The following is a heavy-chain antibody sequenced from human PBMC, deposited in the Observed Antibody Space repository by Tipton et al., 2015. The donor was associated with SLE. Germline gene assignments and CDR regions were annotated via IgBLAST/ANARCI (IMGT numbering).Heavy chain of an antibody. D-gene: IGHD6-19*01. CDR2: ISNDGSNK. Sequence: SLRLSCAASGFTFTSYAIHWVRQAPGKGLEWVAVISNDGSNKYYADSVKGRFTISRDNSKNTLYLQMNSLRAEDTAVYYCAKDLQQWLGADAFDIWGQGTMVTVSS. J-gene: IGHJ3*02. CDR3: AKDLQQWLGADAFDI. CDR1: GFTFTSYA. V-gene: IGHV3-30-3*01.